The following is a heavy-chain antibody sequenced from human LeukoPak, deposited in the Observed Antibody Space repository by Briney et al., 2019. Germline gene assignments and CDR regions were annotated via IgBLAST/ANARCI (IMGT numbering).Heavy chain of an antibody. V-gene: IGHV3-30*02. CDR2: IRYDGSNK. CDR1: GFTFSNYG. J-gene: IGHJ4*02. Sequence: PGGSVRLFCAASGFTFSNYGMHWVRQAPGKGLEWVAFIRYDGSNKYYTDSVKGRFTISRDNSKNTLYLQMNSLRAEDTAVYYCAKPSGLDYWGQGTLVTVSS. CDR3: AKPSGLDY.